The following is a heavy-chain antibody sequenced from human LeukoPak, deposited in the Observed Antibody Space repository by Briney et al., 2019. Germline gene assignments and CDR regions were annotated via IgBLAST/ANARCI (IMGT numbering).Heavy chain of an antibody. Sequence: GSLRLSCAASGFTFSSYAMHWVRQAPGKGLEWVAVISYDGSNKYYADSVKGRFTISRDNSKNTLYLQMNSLRAEDTAVYYCARGPTVGAFDYWGQGTLVTVSS. J-gene: IGHJ4*02. CDR3: ARGPTVGAFDY. CDR1: GFTFSSYA. V-gene: IGHV3-30-3*01. CDR2: ISYDGSNK. D-gene: IGHD1-26*01.